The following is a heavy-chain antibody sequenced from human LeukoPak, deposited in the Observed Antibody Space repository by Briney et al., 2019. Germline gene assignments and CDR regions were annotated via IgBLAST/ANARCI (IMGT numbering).Heavy chain of an antibody. CDR2: IYGTGST. D-gene: IGHD3-16*01. Sequence: PSETLSLTCAVSGYSLGINYYWGWIRQPPGKGLEWIGRIYGTGSTSYNPSLMNRVTMSVDTSKNHFSLKLTSVTAADTSVYYCARYDSRGSASTRFDYWGQGILVTISS. CDR3: ARYDSRGSASTRFDY. CDR1: GYSLGINYY. V-gene: IGHV4-38-2*01. J-gene: IGHJ4*02.